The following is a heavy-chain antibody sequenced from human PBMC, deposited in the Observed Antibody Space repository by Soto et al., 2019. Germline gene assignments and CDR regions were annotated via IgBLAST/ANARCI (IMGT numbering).Heavy chain of an antibody. D-gene: IGHD3-10*01. J-gene: IGHJ4*02. CDR1: GGSISSSSYY. Sequence: PSETLSLTCTVSGGSISSSSYYWGWIRQPPGKGLEWIGSIYYSGSTYYNPSLKSRVTISVDTSKNQFSLKLSSVTAADTAVYYCARGPYYGSTDYWGQGTLVTVSS. CDR3: ARGPYYGSTDY. CDR2: IYYSGST. V-gene: IGHV4-39*07.